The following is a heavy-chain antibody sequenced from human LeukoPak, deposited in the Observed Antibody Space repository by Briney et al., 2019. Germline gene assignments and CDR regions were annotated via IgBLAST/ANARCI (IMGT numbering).Heavy chain of an antibody. CDR3: ARDRVDSSSYYPSYYYYGMDV. Sequence: SETLSLTCTVSGGSISSSSYYWGWIRQPPGTGLEWIGSIYYSGSTYYNPSLKSRVTISVDTSKNQFSLKLSSVTAADTAVYYCARDRVDSSSYYPSYYYYGMDVWGQGTRSPSP. CDR1: GGSISSSSYY. V-gene: IGHV4-39*07. CDR2: IYYSGST. J-gene: IGHJ6*02. D-gene: IGHD3-22*01.